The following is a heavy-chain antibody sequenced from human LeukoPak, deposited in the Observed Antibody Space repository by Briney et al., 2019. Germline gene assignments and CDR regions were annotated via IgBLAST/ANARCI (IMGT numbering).Heavy chain of an antibody. J-gene: IGHJ4*02. CDR3: ARDLDGDCDSYSFDY. Sequence: PSETLSLTCTVSGGSISSGSYYWSWIRQPAGKGLEWIGRFHTSGSTYYNPSLRSRVTISVDTSQNQFSLKLGSVTAADTAVYYCARDLDGDCDSYSFDYWGQGILVTVSS. V-gene: IGHV4-61*02. CDR2: FHTSGST. D-gene: IGHD2-21*02. CDR1: GGSISSGSYY.